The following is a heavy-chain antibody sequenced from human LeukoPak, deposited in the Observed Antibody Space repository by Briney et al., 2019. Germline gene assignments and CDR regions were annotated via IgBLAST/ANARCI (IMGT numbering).Heavy chain of an antibody. Sequence: TLSLTFGVSGDSISSDGHSWSWIRQPPGKGLEWVGYIYHSGAAYHNPSLKSRLALSVDTSNNQLSLRLRSVTAADTAVYYCVRGVGGEYFYFDRWGQGALVTVSA. V-gene: IGHV4-30-4*07. D-gene: IGHD1-26*01. CDR1: GDSISSDGHS. CDR2: IYHSGAA. CDR3: VRGVGGEYFYFDR. J-gene: IGHJ4*02.